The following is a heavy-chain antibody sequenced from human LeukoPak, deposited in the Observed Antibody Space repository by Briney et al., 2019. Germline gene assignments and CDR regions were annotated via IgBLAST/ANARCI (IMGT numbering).Heavy chain of an antibody. CDR2: ISSSSSYI. CDR1: GFTFSSYS. Sequence: GGSLRLSCAASGFTFSSYSMNWVRQAPGKGLEWVSSISSSSSYIYYADSVKGRFTISRDNPKNSLSLQMNSLRAEDPAVYNCARDKGYGSPFDYWGQGTLVTVSS. CDR3: ARDKGYGSPFDY. V-gene: IGHV3-21*01. D-gene: IGHD3-10*01. J-gene: IGHJ4*02.